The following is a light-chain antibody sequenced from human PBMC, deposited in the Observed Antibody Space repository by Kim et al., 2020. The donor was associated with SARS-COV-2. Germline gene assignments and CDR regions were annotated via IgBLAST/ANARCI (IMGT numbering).Light chain of an antibody. J-gene: IGKJ2*01. CDR3: QQYNNWPPYT. Sequence: VSPGERATLPCRARQSVSSNLAWYQQKPGQPPRLLIYGASTRVTGIPARFSGSGSGTEFTLTISSLQSEDFVVYYCQQYNNWPPYTVGQGTKLEI. CDR2: GAS. V-gene: IGKV3-15*01. CDR1: QSVSSN.